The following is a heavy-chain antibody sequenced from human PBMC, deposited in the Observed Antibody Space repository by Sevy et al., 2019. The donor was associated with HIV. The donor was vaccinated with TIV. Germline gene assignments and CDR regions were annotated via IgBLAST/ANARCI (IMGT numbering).Heavy chain of an antibody. V-gene: IGHV4-59*01. CDR2: IYYSGST. J-gene: IGHJ4*02. CDR3: ARGIVATIYDY. D-gene: IGHD5-12*01. CDR1: GGSISSYY. Sequence: SETLSLTCTVSGGSISSYYWSWIRQPPGKGVEWIGYIYYSGSTNYNPSLKSRVTISVDTSKNQFSLKLSSVTAADTAVYYCARGIVATIYDYWGQGTLVTVSS.